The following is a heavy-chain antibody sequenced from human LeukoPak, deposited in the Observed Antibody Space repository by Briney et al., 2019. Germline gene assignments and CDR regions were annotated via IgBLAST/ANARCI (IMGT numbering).Heavy chain of an antibody. CDR2: ITSSGTYR. Sequence: PGGSLRLSCAASGFTFSSYAMSWVRQAPGKGLEWVSGITSSGTYRYYAGSVKGRFTISRDNSKDTLYLEMNSLRAEDTAIYYCARDEDPYSISWYLFAYWGEGTLVAVS. J-gene: IGHJ4*02. V-gene: IGHV3-23*01. D-gene: IGHD6-13*01. CDR1: GFTFSSYA. CDR3: ARDEDPYSISWYLFAY.